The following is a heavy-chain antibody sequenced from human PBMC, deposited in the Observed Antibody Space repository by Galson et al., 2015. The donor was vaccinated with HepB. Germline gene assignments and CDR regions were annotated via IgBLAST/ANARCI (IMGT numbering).Heavy chain of an antibody. V-gene: IGHV2-70*11. Sequence: PALVKPTQTLTLTCTFSGFSLSTSGMCVSWIRQPPGKALEWLARIDWDDDKYYSTSLKTRLTISKDTSKNQVVLTMTNMDPVDTATYYCARTGSGWSDDAFDIWGQGTMVTVSS. CDR1: GFSLSTSGMC. CDR2: IDWDDDK. D-gene: IGHD6-19*01. J-gene: IGHJ3*02. CDR3: ARTGSGWSDDAFDI.